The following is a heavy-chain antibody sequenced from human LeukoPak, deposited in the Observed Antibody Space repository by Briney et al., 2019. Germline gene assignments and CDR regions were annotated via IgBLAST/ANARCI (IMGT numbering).Heavy chain of an antibody. V-gene: IGHV4-59*01. J-gene: IGHJ3*02. CDR1: GGSISSYY. CDR2: IYYSGST. D-gene: IGHD4-23*01. CDR3: ARVVTPFDAFDI. Sequence: SETLSLTCTVSGGSISSYYWSWIRQPPGKGLEWIGYIYYSGSTNYNPSLKSRVTISVDTSKNQFSLKLSSVTAADTAVYYCARVVTPFDAFDIWGQGTMVTVSS.